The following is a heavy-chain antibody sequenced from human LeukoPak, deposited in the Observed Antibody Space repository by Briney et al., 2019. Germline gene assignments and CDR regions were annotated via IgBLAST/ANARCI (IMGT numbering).Heavy chain of an antibody. CDR3: ARGVPDFWSGYPCYFDY. Sequence: ASVRVSCKASGYTFTSYGISWVRQAPGQGLEWMGWISAYNGNTNYAQKLQGRVTMTTDTSTSTAYMELRSLRSGDTAVYYCARGVPDFWSGYPCYFDYWGQGTLVTVSS. CDR1: GYTFTSYG. J-gene: IGHJ4*02. CDR2: ISAYNGNT. V-gene: IGHV1-18*01. D-gene: IGHD3-3*01.